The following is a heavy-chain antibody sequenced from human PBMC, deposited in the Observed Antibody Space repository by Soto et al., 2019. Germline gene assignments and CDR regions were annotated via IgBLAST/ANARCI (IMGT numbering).Heavy chain of an antibody. J-gene: IGHJ4*02. V-gene: IGHV1-46*01. CDR1: GYTFTSYY. CDR3: ARVSRSGYYNAPYFDY. CDR2: INPSGGST. Sequence: SVKVSCKASGYTFTSYYMHWVRQAPGQGLEWMGIINPSGGSTSYAQKFQGRVTMTRDTSTSTVYMELSSLRSEDTAVYYWARVSRSGYYNAPYFDYWGQGTLVTVSS. D-gene: IGHD3-3*01.